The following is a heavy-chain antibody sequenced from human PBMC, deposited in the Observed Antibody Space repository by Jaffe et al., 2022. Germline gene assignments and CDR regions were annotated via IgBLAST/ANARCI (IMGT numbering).Heavy chain of an antibody. V-gene: IGHV3-30*02. CDR1: GFTFSSYG. D-gene: IGHD2-15*01. Sequence: QVQLVESGGGVVQPGGSLRLSCAASGFTFSSYGMHWVRQAPGKGLEWVAFIRYDGSNKYYADSVKGRFTISRDNSKNTLYLQMNSLRAEDTAVYYCAKDGTLLGYCSGGSCSLPFDYWGQGTLVTVSS. CDR2: IRYDGSNK. CDR3: AKDGTLLGYCSGGSCSLPFDY. J-gene: IGHJ4*02.